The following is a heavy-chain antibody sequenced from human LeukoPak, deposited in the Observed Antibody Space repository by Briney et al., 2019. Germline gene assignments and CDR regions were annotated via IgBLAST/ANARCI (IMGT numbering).Heavy chain of an antibody. CDR1: GGSSSSGGYY. Sequence: SETLSLTCTVSGGSSSSGGYYWSWIRQHPGKGLEWIGYIYNRDSTYYNPCLKSRVTISVDRSKNQFSLKLSSVTAADTAVYYCARDTSGGYLDCWGQGTLL. CDR3: ARDTSGGYLDC. D-gene: IGHD6-19*01. CDR2: IYNRDST. V-gene: IGHV4-31*03. J-gene: IGHJ4*02.